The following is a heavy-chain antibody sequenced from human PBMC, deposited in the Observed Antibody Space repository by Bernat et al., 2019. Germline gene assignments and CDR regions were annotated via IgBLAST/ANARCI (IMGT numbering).Heavy chain of an antibody. J-gene: IGHJ4*02. CDR2: ISSSSSYT. Sequence: VQLVESGGGLVQPGGSLSLSCAASGFTFSNYWMTWIRQAPGKGLEWVSYISSSSSYTNYADSVKGRFTISRDNAKNSLYLQMNSLRAEETAVYYCARVKSGFSSSSLYFDYWGQGTLVTVSS. D-gene: IGHD6-6*01. CDR3: ARVKSGFSSSSLYFDY. CDR1: GFTFSNYW. V-gene: IGHV3-11*06.